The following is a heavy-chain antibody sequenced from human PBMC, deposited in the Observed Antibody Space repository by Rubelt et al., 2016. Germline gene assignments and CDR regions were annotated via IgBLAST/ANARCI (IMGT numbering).Heavy chain of an antibody. CDR1: GGSISSGTYF. Sequence: QLQLQESGPGLVKPSETLSLTCTVSGGSISSGTYFWGWIRQPPGKGLEWTGYIYYTGTTNYNPSLKSRVTISVNTSKNQFALKLTSVTAADTAVYYCARLRGGTDYWGQGTLVTVSS. V-gene: IGHV4-61*05. CDR3: ARLRGGTDY. J-gene: IGHJ4*02. CDR2: IYYTGTT. D-gene: IGHD3-10*01.